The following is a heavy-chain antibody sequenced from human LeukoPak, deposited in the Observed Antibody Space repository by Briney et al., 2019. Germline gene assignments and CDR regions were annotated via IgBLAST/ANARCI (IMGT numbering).Heavy chain of an antibody. J-gene: IGHJ6*03. CDR3: AKQGAVRQDYYMDV. CDR2: IIPIFGTP. V-gene: IGHV1-69*06. Sequence: GSSVNVSCKASGGSFNSYAITWVRQAPGQGLEWMGRIIPIFGTPTYAQKFQGRVTITADMGSSTAYLELTSLTSEDTARYFCAKQGAVRQDYYMDVWGSGTTVTVSS. CDR1: GGSFNSYA. D-gene: IGHD3-16*01.